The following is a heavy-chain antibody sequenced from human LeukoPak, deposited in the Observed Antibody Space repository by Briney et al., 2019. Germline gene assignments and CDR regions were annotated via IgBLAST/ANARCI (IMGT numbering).Heavy chain of an antibody. J-gene: IGHJ5*02. CDR2: ISSSSSYI. Sequence: PGRSLRLSCAASGFTFSSYSMNWVRQAPGKGLEWVSSISSSSSYIYYADSVKGRFTISRDNAKNSLYLQMNSLRAEDTAVYYCAREGYSYGPNWFDPWGQGTLVTVSS. D-gene: IGHD5-18*01. CDR1: GFTFSSYS. CDR3: AREGYSYGPNWFDP. V-gene: IGHV3-21*01.